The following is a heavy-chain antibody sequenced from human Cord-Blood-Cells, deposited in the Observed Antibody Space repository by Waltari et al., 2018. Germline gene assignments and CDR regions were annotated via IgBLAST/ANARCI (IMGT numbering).Heavy chain of an antibody. V-gene: IGHV3-30*04. CDR3: ARVAGPHWYFDL. D-gene: IGHD1-1*01. CDR1: GFTFSSYA. CDR2: ISYDGSNK. Sequence: QVQLVESGGGVVQPGRSLRLSCAASGFTFSSYAMHWVRQAPGKGLAWVAVISYDGSNKYYADSVKGRFTISRDNSKNTLYLQMNSLRAEDTAVYYCARVAGPHWYFDLWGRGTLVTVSS. J-gene: IGHJ2*01.